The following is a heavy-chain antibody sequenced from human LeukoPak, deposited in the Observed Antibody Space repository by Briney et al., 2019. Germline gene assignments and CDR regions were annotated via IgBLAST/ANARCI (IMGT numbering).Heavy chain of an antibody. CDR1: GFTFNDYH. CDR3: VRWSPSTVTYDY. CDR2: VSSSGIIK. Sequence: GGSLRLSCAASGFTFNDYHMSWIRQAPGKGLEWIACVSSSGIIKYYPDSVKGRFTISRDNAKNSLSLQMNSLTAEDTAVYYCVRWSPSTVTYDYWGQGTLVTVSS. D-gene: IGHD4-17*01. V-gene: IGHV3-11*01. J-gene: IGHJ4*02.